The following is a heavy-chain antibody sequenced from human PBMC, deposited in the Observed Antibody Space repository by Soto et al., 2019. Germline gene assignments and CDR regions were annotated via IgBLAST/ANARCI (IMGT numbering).Heavy chain of an antibody. V-gene: IGHV4-31*03. J-gene: IGHJ6*02. CDR3: ARDSGGNSENYYGLDV. D-gene: IGHD1-1*01. Sequence: QVQLQESGPGLVKPSQTLSLSCNVYGVSVSSGGYYWSWIHHHAGGGLGWIGYIDRSGSTYYRPSLRGRVIMSVDTSTNQISLRLLSVTAADTAMYYCARDSGGNSENYYGLDVWGHGTTVTVSS. CDR2: IDRSGST. CDR1: GVSVSSGGYY.